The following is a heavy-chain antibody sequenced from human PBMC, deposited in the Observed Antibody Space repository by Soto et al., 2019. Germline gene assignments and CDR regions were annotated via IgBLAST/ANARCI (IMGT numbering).Heavy chain of an antibody. CDR1: GDSVSSSSYY. Sequence: SETLSLTCTVSGDSVSSSSYYWDWIRQPPGKGLEWIASIYYSGSTYYKPSLKSRVTISVDTSKNQFSLRLSSVTAADTAIYYCARRKILGTSYYYMDVWGKGTAVT. CDR2: IYYSGST. CDR3: ARRKILGTSYYYMDV. D-gene: IGHD6-13*01. V-gene: IGHV4-39*01. J-gene: IGHJ6*03.